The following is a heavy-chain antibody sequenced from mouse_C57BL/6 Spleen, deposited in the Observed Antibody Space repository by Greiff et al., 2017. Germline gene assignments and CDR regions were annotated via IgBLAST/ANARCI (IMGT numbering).Heavy chain of an antibody. Sequence: QVQLQQSGPELVKPGASVKISCKASGYAFSSAWMNWVKQRPGKGLEWIGRIYPGDGDTNYNGKFKGKATLTADKSSSTAYLQLSSLTSEDSAVYFCARRGNDYDWFAYWGQGTLVTVSA. D-gene: IGHD2-4*01. CDR3: ARRGNDYDWFAY. CDR2: IYPGDGDT. V-gene: IGHV1-82*01. J-gene: IGHJ3*01. CDR1: GYAFSSAW.